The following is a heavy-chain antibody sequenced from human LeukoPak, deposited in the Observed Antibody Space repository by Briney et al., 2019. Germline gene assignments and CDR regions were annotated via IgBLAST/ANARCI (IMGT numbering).Heavy chain of an antibody. CDR2: FDPEDGET. CDR3: ATAQSAAGTEQNYWFDP. J-gene: IGHJ5*02. Sequence: EASVKVSCKVSGYTLTELSMHWVRQAPGKGLEWMGGFDPEDGETIYAQKFQGRVTMTEDTSTDTAYMELSSLRSEDTAVYYCATAQSAAGTEQNYWFDPWGQGTLVTVSS. V-gene: IGHV1-24*01. CDR1: GYTLTELS. D-gene: IGHD6-13*01.